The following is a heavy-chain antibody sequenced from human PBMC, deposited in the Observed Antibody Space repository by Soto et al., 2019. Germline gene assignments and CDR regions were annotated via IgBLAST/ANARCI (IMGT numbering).Heavy chain of an antibody. J-gene: IGHJ1*01. CDR2: ISYDGSNK. CDR3: AKDYSSGWYGVGYFQH. CDR1: GFTFSSYG. Sequence: GGSLRLSCAASGFTFSSYGMHWVRQAPGKGLEWVAVISYDGSNKYYADSVKGRFTISRDNSKNTLYLQMNSLRAEDTAVYYCAKDYSSGWYGVGYFQHWGQGTLVTVSS. V-gene: IGHV3-30*18. D-gene: IGHD6-19*01.